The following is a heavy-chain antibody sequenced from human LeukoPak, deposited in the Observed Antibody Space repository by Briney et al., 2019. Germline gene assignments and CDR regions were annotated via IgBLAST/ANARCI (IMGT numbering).Heavy chain of an antibody. CDR1: GFTFSSYA. CDR2: ISYDGSNK. V-gene: IGHV3-30*04. J-gene: IGHJ4*02. CDR3: ARTYRYSSSWRGYFDY. D-gene: IGHD6-13*01. Sequence: GRSLRLSCAASGFTFSSYAMHWVRQAPGKGLEWVAVISYDGSNKYYADSVKGRFTISRDNSKNTLYLQMNSLRAEDTAVYYCARTYRYSSSWRGYFDYWGQGTLVTVSS.